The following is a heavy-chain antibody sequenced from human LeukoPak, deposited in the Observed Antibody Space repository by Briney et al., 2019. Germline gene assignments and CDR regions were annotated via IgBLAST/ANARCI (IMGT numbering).Heavy chain of an antibody. CDR2: ISSSRSSI. Sequence: GGSLRLSCAASGFTFSDYYMNWVRQAPGKGLEWVSYISSSRSSIYYADSVKGRYTISRDNAKNSLYLQMNSLRDEDTAVYYCARAVAGFDYWGQGTLVTVSS. CDR1: GFTFSDYY. V-gene: IGHV3-48*02. D-gene: IGHD6-19*01. J-gene: IGHJ4*02. CDR3: ARAVAGFDY.